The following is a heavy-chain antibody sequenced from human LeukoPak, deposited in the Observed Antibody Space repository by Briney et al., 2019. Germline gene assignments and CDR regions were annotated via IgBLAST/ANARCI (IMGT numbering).Heavy chain of an antibody. J-gene: IGHJ4*02. Sequence: GASVKVLCKPSGGTFSNYAISWVRQAPGQGLEWMGWISAYSGNTNYAQKLLGRVTMTTDTSTSTAYLELRSLRSDDTAVYYCARTTSRGYDSSGYLDYFDYWGQGTLVTVSS. V-gene: IGHV1-18*01. CDR2: ISAYSGNT. D-gene: IGHD3-22*01. CDR1: GGTFSNYA. CDR3: ARTTSRGYDSSGYLDYFDY.